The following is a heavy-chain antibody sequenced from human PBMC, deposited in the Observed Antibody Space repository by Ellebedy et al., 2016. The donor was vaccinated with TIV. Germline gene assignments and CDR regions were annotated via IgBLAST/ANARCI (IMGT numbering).Heavy chain of an antibody. V-gene: IGHV3-7*01. CDR1: GFTFSSYW. D-gene: IGHD6-13*01. Sequence: GESLKISCAASGFTFSSYWMSWVRQAPGKGLEWVANIKQDGSEKYYVDSVKGRFTISRDNAKNSLYLQMNSLRAEDTAVYYCAREGSSVDPNTYYYYYYGMDVWGQGTTVTVSS. CDR3: AREGSSVDPNTYYYYYYGMDV. CDR2: IKQDGSEK. J-gene: IGHJ6*02.